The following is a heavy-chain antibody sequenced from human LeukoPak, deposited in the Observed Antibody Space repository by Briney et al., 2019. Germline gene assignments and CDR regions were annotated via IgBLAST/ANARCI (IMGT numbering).Heavy chain of an antibody. D-gene: IGHD5-12*01. V-gene: IGHV4-39*02. CDR3: AREAVATTAFDY. J-gene: IGHJ4*02. CDR1: GGSISSSSYY. Sequence: PSETLSLTCTVSGGSISSSSYYWGWIRQPPGKGLEWIGSIYYSGKTYYNPSLKSRVTISVDTSKNQFSLKLSSVTAADTALYYCAREAVATTAFDYWGQGTLVTVSS. CDR2: IYYSGKT.